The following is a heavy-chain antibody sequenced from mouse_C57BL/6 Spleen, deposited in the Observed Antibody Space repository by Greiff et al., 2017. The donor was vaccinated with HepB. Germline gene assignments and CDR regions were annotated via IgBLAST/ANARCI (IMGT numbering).Heavy chain of an antibody. CDR2: IDPSDSYT. V-gene: IGHV1-69*01. D-gene: IGHD1-1*01. CDR3: AREGLTVVATRGFAY. Sequence: VQLKQPGAELVMPGASVKLSCKASGYTFTSYWMHWVKQRPGQGLEWIGEIDPSDSYTNYNQKFKGKSTLTVDKSSSTAYMQLSSLTSEDSAVYYCAREGLTVVATRGFAYWGQGTLVTVSA. J-gene: IGHJ3*01. CDR1: GYTFTSYW.